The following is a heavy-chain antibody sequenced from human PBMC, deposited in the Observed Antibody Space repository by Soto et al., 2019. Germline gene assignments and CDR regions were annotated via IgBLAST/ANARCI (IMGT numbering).Heavy chain of an antibody. J-gene: IGHJ4*02. V-gene: IGHV1-18*01. D-gene: IGHD3-22*01. CDR2: ISAYNGNT. CDR3: ARESSSGWQTYYDSSGPMDY. Sequence: ASVKVSCKASGYTFTSYGISWVRQAPGQGLEWMGWISAYNGNTNYAQKLQGRVTMTTDTSTSTAYMELRSLRSDDTAVYYRARESSSGWQTYYDSSGPMDYWGQGTLVTVSS. CDR1: GYTFTSYG.